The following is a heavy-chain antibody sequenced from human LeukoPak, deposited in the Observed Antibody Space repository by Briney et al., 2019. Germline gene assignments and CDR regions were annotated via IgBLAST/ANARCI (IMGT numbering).Heavy chain of an antibody. Sequence: ASVKVSCKASGYTFTSYGISWVRQAPGQGLEWMGWISAYNGNTNYAQKLQGRVTMTTDTTTSTAYMALRSPRSDDTAVYYCARDRGIAADFDYWGQGTLVTVSS. J-gene: IGHJ4*02. CDR3: ARDRGIAADFDY. CDR1: GYTFTSYG. D-gene: IGHD6-13*01. CDR2: ISAYNGNT. V-gene: IGHV1-18*01.